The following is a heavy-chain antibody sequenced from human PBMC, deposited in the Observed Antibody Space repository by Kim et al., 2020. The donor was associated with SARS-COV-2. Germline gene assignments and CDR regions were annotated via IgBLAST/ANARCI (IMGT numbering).Heavy chain of an antibody. V-gene: IGHV3-23*01. J-gene: IGHJ6*03. CDR2: ISNSGSMT. CDR3: ARSPAMKYYMYV. Sequence: GGSLRLSCAASGFTFSSYAMNWVRQAPGRGLEWVSVISNSGSMTYYADSVKGRFTISRDNSKNTLYLQMNSLRAEDTAVYYCARSPAMKYYMYVWGKGTTVTVSS. CDR1: GFTFSSYA.